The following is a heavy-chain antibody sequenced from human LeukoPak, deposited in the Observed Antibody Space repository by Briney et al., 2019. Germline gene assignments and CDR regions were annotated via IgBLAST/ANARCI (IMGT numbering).Heavy chain of an antibody. Sequence: SETLSLTCAVYGGSFSGYYWSWIRQPPGKGLEWIGEINHSGSTNYNPSLKSRVTISVDTSKNQFSLKLSSVTAADTAVYYCARVCDSSGYYCVRAYYFDYWGQGTLVTVSS. V-gene: IGHV4-34*01. D-gene: IGHD3-22*01. CDR1: GGSFSGYY. CDR2: INHSGST. J-gene: IGHJ4*02. CDR3: ARVCDSSGYYCVRAYYFDY.